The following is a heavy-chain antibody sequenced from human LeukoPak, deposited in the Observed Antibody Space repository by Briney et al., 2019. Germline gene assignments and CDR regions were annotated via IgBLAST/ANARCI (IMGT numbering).Heavy chain of an antibody. Sequence: GASVKASCKASGYTFTSYGITWVRQAPGQGLEWMGWISAYNGNTNYAQKLQGRVTMTTDTSTSTAYMELRSLRSDDTAVYYCARSATNRDISASGSDYYYYGMDVWGQGTTVTVSS. CDR3: ARSATNRDISASGSDYYYYGMDV. CDR1: GYTFTSYG. CDR2: ISAYNGNT. J-gene: IGHJ6*02. V-gene: IGHV1-18*01. D-gene: IGHD3-10*01.